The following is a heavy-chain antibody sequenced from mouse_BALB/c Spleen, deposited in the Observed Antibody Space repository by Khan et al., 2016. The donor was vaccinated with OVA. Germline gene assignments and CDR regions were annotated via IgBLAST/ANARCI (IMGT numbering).Heavy chain of an antibody. V-gene: IGHV2-6-1*01. Sequence: QVQLKESGPGLVAPSQSLSITCTISGFSLTNYGVHWVRQPPGKGLEWLVVIWSDGSTTYNSALKSRLSISKDNSKSQVFLKMNSPQTDDTAMYYCARQPYYHYYLMDYWGQGTSVTVSS. CDR3: ARQPYYHYYLMDY. D-gene: IGHD2-10*01. CDR2: IWSDGST. CDR1: GFSLTNYG. J-gene: IGHJ4*01.